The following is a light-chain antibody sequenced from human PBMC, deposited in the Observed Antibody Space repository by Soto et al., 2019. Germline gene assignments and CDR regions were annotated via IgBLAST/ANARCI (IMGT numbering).Light chain of an antibody. Sequence: DIQVTQSPSILSASVGXRVTITCRASQIIGTWLAWYQQKPGEAPKLLIYKASILESGVPSRFSGSGSGTEFTLTITSLQPDDFATYYCQKYNDFSTFGGGTKVDIK. CDR1: QIIGTW. J-gene: IGKJ4*01. CDR3: QKYNDFST. CDR2: KAS. V-gene: IGKV1-5*03.